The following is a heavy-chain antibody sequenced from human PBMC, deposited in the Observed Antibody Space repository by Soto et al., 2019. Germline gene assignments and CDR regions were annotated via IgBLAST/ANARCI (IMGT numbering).Heavy chain of an antibody. Sequence: EVQLVESGGGLVQPGGSLRLSCAASGFTFSSYCMHWVRQAPGKGLVWVSRINSDGSSTSYADSVKGRFTISRDNAKNTLYLQLNSLRAEDTAVYYCARVVGYRVYDYWGQGTLVTVSS. J-gene: IGHJ4*02. CDR1: GFTFSSYC. CDR2: INSDGSST. D-gene: IGHD6-13*01. CDR3: ARVVGYRVYDY. V-gene: IGHV3-74*01.